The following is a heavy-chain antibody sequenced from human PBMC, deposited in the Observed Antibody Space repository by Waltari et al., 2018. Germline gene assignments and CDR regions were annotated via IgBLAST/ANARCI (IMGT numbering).Heavy chain of an antibody. D-gene: IGHD3-3*01. CDR1: GYSISSGYY. V-gene: IGHV4-38-2*01. Sequence: QVQLQESGPGLVKPSETLSLTCVVSGYSISSGYYWGWIRQPPGKGLERFGSIYHSGGTYYNPSLKSRVTMSIDTSRNQFSLKLTSVTAADTAVYYCARHGTRITMTSSFHYWGQGTLVTVSS. CDR2: IYHSGGT. J-gene: IGHJ4*02. CDR3: ARHGTRITMTSSFHY.